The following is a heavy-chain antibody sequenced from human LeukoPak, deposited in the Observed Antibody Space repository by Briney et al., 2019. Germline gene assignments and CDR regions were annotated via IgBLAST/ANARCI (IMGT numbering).Heavy chain of an antibody. Sequence: GGSLRLSCRASGFTFTSYSMNWVRQAPEKGLEWFSYISSSSNTIYYADSVKGRFTISRDNAKNSLYLQMNTLRAEDTAVYYCARDYYGDYVFDFWGQGTPVTVSS. CDR3: ARDYYGDYVFDF. CDR2: ISSSSNTI. CDR1: GFTFTSYS. J-gene: IGHJ4*02. V-gene: IGHV3-48*01. D-gene: IGHD4-17*01.